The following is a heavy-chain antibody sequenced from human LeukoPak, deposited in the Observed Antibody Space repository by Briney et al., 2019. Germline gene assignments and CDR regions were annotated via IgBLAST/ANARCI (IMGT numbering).Heavy chain of an antibody. Sequence: GGSLRLSCAASGSYWMHWARQLPGKGLVWVSRISPTGSTTSYADSVEGRFTVSRDNAKNTLYLQVNNLRAEDTAVYYCARGPNSNWSGLDFWGQGTLLTVSS. CDR2: ISPTGSTT. D-gene: IGHD6-6*01. V-gene: IGHV3-74*01. J-gene: IGHJ4*02. CDR3: ARGPNSNWSGLDF. CDR1: GSYW.